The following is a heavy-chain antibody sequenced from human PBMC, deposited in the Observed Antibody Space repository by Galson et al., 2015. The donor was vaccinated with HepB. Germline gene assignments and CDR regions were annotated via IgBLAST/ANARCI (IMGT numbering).Heavy chain of an antibody. V-gene: IGHV1-18*01. D-gene: IGHD1-1*01. CDR2: FSGYDAST. J-gene: IGHJ6*02. Sequence: SVKVSCKASGYSFSNYGLSWIRQAPGPGLEWMGWFSGYDASTNYAQKFQGRVTMTADASTGTAYLELGNLRSDDTAVYYCARDSRLELRLNNYFSYGMDVWGQGSAVTVSS. CDR1: GYSFSNYG. CDR3: ARDSRLELRLNNYFSYGMDV.